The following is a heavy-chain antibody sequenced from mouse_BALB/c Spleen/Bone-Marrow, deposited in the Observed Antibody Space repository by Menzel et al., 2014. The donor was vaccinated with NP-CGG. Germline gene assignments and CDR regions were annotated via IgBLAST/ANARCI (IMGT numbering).Heavy chain of an antibody. CDR3: TREVRRYAMDY. CDR1: GYTFTSYW. D-gene: IGHD2-14*01. Sequence: LQQSGSELVRPGASVKLSCKASGYTFTSYWMHWVKQRPGQGLEWIGNIYPGSGSTNYDEKFQSKATLTVDTSSSTAYMQLSSLTSEDSAVYYCTREVRRYAMDYWGQGTSVTVSS. CDR2: IYPGSGST. J-gene: IGHJ4*01. V-gene: IGHV1S22*01.